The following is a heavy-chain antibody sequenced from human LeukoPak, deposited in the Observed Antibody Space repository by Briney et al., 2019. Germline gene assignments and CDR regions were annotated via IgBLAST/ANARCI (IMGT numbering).Heavy chain of an antibody. CDR2: IIPILGIA. CDR1: GGTFSSYA. D-gene: IGHD2-15*01. Sequence: GASVKVSCKASGGTFSSYAISWVRQAPGQGLEWMGRIIPILGIANYAQKFQGRVTITADKSTSTAYMEPSSLRSEDTAVYYCARAGGMSYYYYGMDVWGQGTTVTVSS. CDR3: ARAGGMSYYYYGMDV. V-gene: IGHV1-69*04. J-gene: IGHJ6*02.